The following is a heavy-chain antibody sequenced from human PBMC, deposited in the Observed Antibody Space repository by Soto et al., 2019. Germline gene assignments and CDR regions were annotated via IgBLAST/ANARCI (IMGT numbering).Heavy chain of an antibody. J-gene: IGHJ4*02. CDR2: ISGGGSTI. Sequence: QVHLVESGGGLVKPGGSLRLSCAASGFTFSDSYMSWIRQAPGKGLEWLSYISGGGSTISYADSVKGRFTISRDNAKNSLYLQMNSLRAEDTAVYFCAKLRGYYDSSGYPSWGQGTLVTVSS. CDR1: GFTFSDSY. D-gene: IGHD3-22*01. CDR3: AKLRGYYDSSGYPS. V-gene: IGHV3-11*01.